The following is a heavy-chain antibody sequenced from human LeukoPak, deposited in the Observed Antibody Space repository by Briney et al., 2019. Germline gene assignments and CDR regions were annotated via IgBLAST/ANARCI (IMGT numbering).Heavy chain of an antibody. CDR2: IYNIGST. CDR3: ARDFSAAFDI. D-gene: IGHD2/OR15-2a*01. V-gene: IGHV4-59*01. CDR1: GGSISSYY. Sequence: KSSETLSLTCTVSGGSISSYYWSWIRQPPGKGLEWIGYIYNIGSTSYNPSLKSRVTISVDTSKKQFSLKLSSVTAADTAVYYCARDFSAAFDIWGQGTMVTVSS. J-gene: IGHJ3*02.